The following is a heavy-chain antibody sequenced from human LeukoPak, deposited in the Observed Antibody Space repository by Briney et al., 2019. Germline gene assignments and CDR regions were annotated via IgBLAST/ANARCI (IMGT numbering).Heavy chain of an antibody. CDR2: IYSGGST. V-gene: IGHV3-66*01. J-gene: IGHJ4*02. Sequence: SGGSLRLSCTASGFTVSSNYMSWVRQAPGKGLEWVSVIYSGGSTYYADSVKGRFTISRDNAKNSLYLQMNSLRAEDTAVYYCARGSSRTGRYFDYWGQGTLVTVSS. D-gene: IGHD6-6*01. CDR3: ARGSSRTGRYFDY. CDR1: GFTVSSNY.